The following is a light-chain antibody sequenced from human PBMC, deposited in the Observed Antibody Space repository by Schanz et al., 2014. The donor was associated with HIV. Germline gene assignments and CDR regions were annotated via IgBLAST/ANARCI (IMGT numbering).Light chain of an antibody. Sequence: QSALTQPASVSGSPGQSITTSCTGTSSDVGSYDLVSWYQQHPGKAPKVMIYEVTKRPSGVSSRFSGSKSGNTASLTISGLQAEDEADYYCWSYAGSSTWVFGGGTKLTVL. J-gene: IGLJ3*02. CDR1: SSDVGSYDL. CDR2: EVT. CDR3: WSYAGSSTWV. V-gene: IGLV2-23*02.